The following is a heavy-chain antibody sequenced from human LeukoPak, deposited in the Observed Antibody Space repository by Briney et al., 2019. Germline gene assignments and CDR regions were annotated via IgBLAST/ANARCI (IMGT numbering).Heavy chain of an antibody. J-gene: IGHJ4*02. CDR1: GGTFSSYA. Sequence: GGSVRVSCQASGGTFSSYAISWVRQAPGQGLEWMGGIIPIFGTANYAQKFQGRVTITADESTSTAYMELSSLRSEDTAVYYCARDRIYCDSSGYYYIPTYDYWGQGTLVTVSS. D-gene: IGHD3-22*01. V-gene: IGHV1-69*13. CDR3: ARDRIYCDSSGYYYIPTYDY. CDR2: IIPIFGTA.